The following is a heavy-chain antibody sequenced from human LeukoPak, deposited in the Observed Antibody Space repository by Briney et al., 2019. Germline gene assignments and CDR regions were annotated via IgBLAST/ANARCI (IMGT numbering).Heavy chain of an antibody. CDR3: ATVYYDSSGYYRPFDY. Sequence: ASVKVSCKASGYTFTTYAIHWVRQAPGQRLEWMGWISTYNDDRKYSPKFQGRVTMTEDTSTDTAYMELSSLRSEDTAVYYCATVYYDSSGYYRPFDYWGQGALVTVSS. CDR2: ISTYNDDR. V-gene: IGHV1-3*04. J-gene: IGHJ4*02. D-gene: IGHD3-22*01. CDR1: GYTFTTYA.